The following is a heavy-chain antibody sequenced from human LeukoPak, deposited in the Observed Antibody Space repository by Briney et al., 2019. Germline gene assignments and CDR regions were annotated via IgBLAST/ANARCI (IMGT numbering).Heavy chain of an antibody. Sequence: PSETLSLTCTVSGGSISSSPYYWGWIRQPPGKGLEWIGTIYYSGSTYYNPSLKSRVAISVDTSKNQFSLKLTSVTAADTAVYYCSGNLWFGELLSPYDYYYYMDVWGKGTTVTVSS. CDR1: GGSISSSPYY. CDR3: SGNLWFGELLSPYDYYYYMDV. V-gene: IGHV4-39*01. J-gene: IGHJ6*03. D-gene: IGHD3-10*01. CDR2: IYYSGST.